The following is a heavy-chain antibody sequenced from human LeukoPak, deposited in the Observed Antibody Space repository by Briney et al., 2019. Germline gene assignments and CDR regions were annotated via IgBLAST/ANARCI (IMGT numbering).Heavy chain of an antibody. D-gene: IGHD2-2*02. CDR2: IYYSGST. J-gene: IGHJ1*01. V-gene: IGHV4-59*01. Sequence: PSETLSLTCTVSGGSISSYYWSWIRQPPGKGLEWIGYIYYSGSTNYNPSLKSRVTISVDTSKNQFSLKLSSVTAADTAVYYCARAPPAYCSSTSCYRGTTQEYFQHWGQGTLVTVSS. CDR1: GGSISSYY. CDR3: ARAPPAYCSSTSCYRGTTQEYFQH.